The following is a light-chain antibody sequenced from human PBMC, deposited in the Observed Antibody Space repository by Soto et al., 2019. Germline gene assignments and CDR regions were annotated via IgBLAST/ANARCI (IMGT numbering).Light chain of an antibody. J-gene: IGKJ1*01. CDR2: DAS. V-gene: IGKV1-5*01. CDR3: QQYIVYWT. Sequence: DIQMTQSPSTLSASVGDRVTITCRVSQSISSWLAWYQQKPGKAPKLLIYDASNLESGVPSRFSGSGSGTDFTLTISSLQPDDFATYYCQQYIVYWTFGQGTKVDIK. CDR1: QSISSW.